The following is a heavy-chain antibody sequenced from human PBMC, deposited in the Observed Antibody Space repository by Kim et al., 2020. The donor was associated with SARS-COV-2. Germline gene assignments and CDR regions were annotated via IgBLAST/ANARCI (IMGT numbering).Heavy chain of an antibody. CDR3: AKGLVSSSWGFDY. J-gene: IGHJ4*02. D-gene: IGHD6-13*01. Sequence: YADSVKGRFTISRDNSKNSLYPQMNSLRAEDTALYYCAKGLVSSSWGFDYWGQGTLVTVSS. V-gene: IGHV3-43D*03.